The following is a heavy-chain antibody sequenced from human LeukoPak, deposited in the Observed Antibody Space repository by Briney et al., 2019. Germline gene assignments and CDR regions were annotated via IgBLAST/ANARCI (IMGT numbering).Heavy chain of an antibody. CDR2: IHPNRYS. V-gene: IGHV4-34*01. D-gene: IGHD3-10*01. CDR3: ARGRDIRVLHILHYYYSALEF. Sequence: SETLSLTCAVYGGSFSGYYWTWIRQSPGKGLEWIGEIHPNRYSNYNSSLKSRVTISVDTSKNQFSLKLTSVNAADTAVYFCARGRDIRVLHILHYYYSALEFWGQGTTVTVSS. J-gene: IGHJ6*02. CDR1: GGSFSGYY.